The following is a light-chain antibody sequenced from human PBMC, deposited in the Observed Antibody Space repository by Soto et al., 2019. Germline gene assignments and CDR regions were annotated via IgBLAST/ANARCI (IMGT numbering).Light chain of an antibody. J-gene: IGKJ1*01. CDR2: AAS. Sequence: EMRQAAAHGCVGVVDRVPITCRASQSISSYLNWYQHKPGKAPKLLIYAASSLQSGVPSRFSGSGSGTDFTLSISRLQPEDFTTYYCQVCYSSSWTSGQGTKADIK. V-gene: IGKV1-39*01. CDR3: QVCYSSSWT. CDR1: QSISSY.